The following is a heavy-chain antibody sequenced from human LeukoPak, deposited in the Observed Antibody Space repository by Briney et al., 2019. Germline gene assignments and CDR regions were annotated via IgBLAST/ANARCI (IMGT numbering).Heavy chain of an antibody. J-gene: IGHJ6*03. D-gene: IGHD2-2*01. CDR3: ARDPHSLYCTSTSCPPCYYMDV. V-gene: IGHV1-2*02. CDR2: FNPNTGGT. Sequence: ASVKVSCKASGYTFTDNYMHWVRQAPGQGLEWMGWFNPNTGGTKYAQKFQGRVTMTRNTSISTAYMELGSLRSDDTAVYYCARDPHSLYCTSTSCPPCYYMDVWGKGTTVTVSS. CDR1: GYTFTDNY.